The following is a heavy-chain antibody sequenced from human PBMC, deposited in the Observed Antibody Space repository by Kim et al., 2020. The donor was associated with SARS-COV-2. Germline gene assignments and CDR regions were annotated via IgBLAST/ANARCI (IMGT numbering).Heavy chain of an antibody. Sequence: SETLSLTCTVSGGSISSYYWSWIRQPPGKGLEWIGYIYYSGSTNYNPSLKSRVTISVDTSKNQFSLKLSSVSAADTAVYYCARVLEGYSSGWYEDYWGQRTLVTVSS. CDR2: IYYSGST. D-gene: IGHD6-19*01. V-gene: IGHV4-59*01. CDR1: GGSISSYY. CDR3: ARVLEGYSSGWYEDY. J-gene: IGHJ4*02.